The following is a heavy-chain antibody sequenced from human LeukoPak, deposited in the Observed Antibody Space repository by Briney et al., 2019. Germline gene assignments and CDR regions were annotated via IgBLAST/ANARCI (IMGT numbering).Heavy chain of an antibody. Sequence: SETLSLTCTVSGGSISSSGYYWGWIRQPPGKGLEWIGSIYYSGSTYYNPSLKSRLTISVDTSKNQFSLKLSSVTAADTAVYYCTRSQNVLLWFGELSPFDYWGQGTLVTVSS. D-gene: IGHD3-10*01. CDR2: IYYSGST. V-gene: IGHV4-39*07. CDR1: GGSISSSGYY. J-gene: IGHJ4*02. CDR3: TRSQNVLLWFGELSPFDY.